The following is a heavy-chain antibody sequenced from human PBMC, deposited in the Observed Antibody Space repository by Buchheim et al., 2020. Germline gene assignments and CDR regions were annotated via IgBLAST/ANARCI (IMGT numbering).Heavy chain of an antibody. D-gene: IGHD4-11*01. V-gene: IGHV4-34*01. Sequence: QVQLQQWGAGLLKPSETLSLTCAVYGGSFSGYYWSWIRQPPGKGLEWIGEINHSGSTNYNPSLKSRATISLDTSKNKFSLQLSSVTAADTAVYYCASETVTKYGMDVWGQGTT. J-gene: IGHJ6*02. CDR2: INHSGST. CDR1: GGSFSGYY. CDR3: ASETVTKYGMDV.